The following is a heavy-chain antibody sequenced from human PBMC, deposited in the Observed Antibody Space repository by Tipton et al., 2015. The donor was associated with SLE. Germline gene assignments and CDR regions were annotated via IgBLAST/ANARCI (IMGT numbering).Heavy chain of an antibody. J-gene: IGHJ3*02. D-gene: IGHD2-15*01. CDR2: IYYSGST. V-gene: IGHV4-59*01. CDR3: ARAEGSWDAFDI. CDR1: GGSISTYY. Sequence: TLSLTCTVSGGSISTYYWGWIRQPPGKGLEWIGYIYYSGSTTYNPSLKSRVTISVDTSKNHFSLKESSVTAADTAVYYCARAEGSWDAFDIWGQGTMVTVSS.